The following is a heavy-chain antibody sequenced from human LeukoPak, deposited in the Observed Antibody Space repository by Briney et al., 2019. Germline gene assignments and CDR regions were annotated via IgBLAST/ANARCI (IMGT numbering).Heavy chain of an antibody. CDR3: ARISTAYYFDY. J-gene: IGHJ4*02. Sequence: SETLSLTCTVSGACISSYFWSWIRQPAGKGLEWIGRIYTTGSTNYNPSLKSRLTMSVDTSKNQFSLKLSSVTAADTAVYYCARISTAYYFDYWGPGTLVTVSS. CDR2: IYTTGST. CDR1: GACISSYF. V-gene: IGHV4-4*07.